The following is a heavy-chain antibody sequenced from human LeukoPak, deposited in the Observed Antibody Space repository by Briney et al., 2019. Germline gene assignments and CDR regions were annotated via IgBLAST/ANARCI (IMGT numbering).Heavy chain of an antibody. CDR2: ISYDGSNK. D-gene: IGHD3-22*01. V-gene: IGHV3-30*18. J-gene: IGHJ4*02. CDR1: GFTFSSYG. CDR3: AKGYYDSSGFDY. Sequence: PGRSLRLSCAASGFTFSSYGMHWVRQAPGKGLERVAVISYDGSNKYYADSVKGRFTISRDNSKNTLYLQMNSLRAEDTAVYYCAKGYYDSSGFDYWGQGTLVTVSS.